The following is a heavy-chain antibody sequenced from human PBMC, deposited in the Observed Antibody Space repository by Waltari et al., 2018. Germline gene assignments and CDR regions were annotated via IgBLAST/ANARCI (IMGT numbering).Heavy chain of an antibody. Sequence: PGKGLEWVSLISGDGGSTYYADSVKGRFTISRDNSKNSLYLQMNSLRTEDTALYYCAKDLVSSSWYENYYYYGMDVWGQGTTVTVSS. J-gene: IGHJ6*02. CDR3: AKDLVSSSWYENYYYYGMDV. D-gene: IGHD6-13*01. V-gene: IGHV3-43*02. CDR2: ISGDGGST.